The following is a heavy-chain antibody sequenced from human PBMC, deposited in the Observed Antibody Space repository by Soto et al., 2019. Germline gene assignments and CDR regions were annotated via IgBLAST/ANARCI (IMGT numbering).Heavy chain of an antibody. CDR3: AKALPMYYYDSSGYSDYYYDMDV. V-gene: IGHV3-23*01. CDR2: ISARGEKT. D-gene: IGHD3-22*01. Sequence: SLRLSGADXGFTLTTYAMNCVRKAPGKGLERASGISARGEKTYYADSVKGRFTISRDNSKNTVYLQMNSLRAKDTAVFYCAKALPMYYYDSSGYSDYYYDMDVWGQGSTVIVSS. CDR1: GFTLTTYA. J-gene: IGHJ6*02.